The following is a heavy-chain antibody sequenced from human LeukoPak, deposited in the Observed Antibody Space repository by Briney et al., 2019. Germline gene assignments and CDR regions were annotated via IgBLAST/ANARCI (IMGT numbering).Heavy chain of an antibody. D-gene: IGHD6-13*01. CDR1: GYTFTSYA. CDR3: ARERETVFVAAAGYNWFDP. J-gene: IGHJ5*02. Sequence: ASVKVSCKASGYTFTSYAMHWVRQAPGQRLEWMGWINAGNGNTKYSQKFQGRVTITRDTSASTAYMELSSLRSEDTAVYYCARERETVFVAAAGYNWFDPWGQGTLVTVSS. V-gene: IGHV1-3*01. CDR2: INAGNGNT.